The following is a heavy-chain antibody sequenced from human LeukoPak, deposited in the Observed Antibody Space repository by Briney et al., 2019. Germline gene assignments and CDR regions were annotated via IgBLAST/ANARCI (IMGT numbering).Heavy chain of an antibody. CDR3: ARGSSLRFLEWLTEADV. D-gene: IGHD3-3*01. Sequence: ASVKVSCKASGYTFTSYYMHWVRQAPGQGLEWMGIINPSGGSTSYAQKFQGRVTMTRDTSTSTVYMELSSLRSEDTAVYYCARGSSLRFLEWLTEADVWGQGTTVTVSS. CDR2: INPSGGST. J-gene: IGHJ6*02. V-gene: IGHV1-46*01. CDR1: GYTFTSYY.